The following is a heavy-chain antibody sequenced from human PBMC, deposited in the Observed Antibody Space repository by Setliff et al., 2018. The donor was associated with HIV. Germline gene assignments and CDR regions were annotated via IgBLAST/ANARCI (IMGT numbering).Heavy chain of an antibody. CDR1: GFTFGDYS. D-gene: IGHD5-18*01. CDR2: IRSKAYGGTT. Sequence: GGSLRLSCRGSGFTFGDYSMSWVRQAPGKGLEWVGFIRSKAYGGTTEYAASVKGRFTLSRDDSRNIAYLQMNSLKTEDTAVYYCARDFSYGYFFYGMDVWGQGTTVTV. J-gene: IGHJ6*02. CDR3: ARDFSYGYFFYGMDV. V-gene: IGHV3-49*04.